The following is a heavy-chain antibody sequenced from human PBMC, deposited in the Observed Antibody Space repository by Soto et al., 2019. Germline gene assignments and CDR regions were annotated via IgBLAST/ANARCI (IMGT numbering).Heavy chain of an antibody. CDR1: GFTVSNNY. CDR2: IYSGADT. CDR3: ARDTSQWLEDYYYYYGMDV. V-gene: IGHV3-53*01. Sequence: GGSLRLSCAAPGFTVSNNYMNWVRQAPGKGLEWVSVIYSGADTYYADSVKGRFTISRDNSKNTLYLQMNSLRAEDTAVYYCARDTSQWLEDYYYYYGMDVWGQGTTVTVSS. J-gene: IGHJ6*02. D-gene: IGHD6-19*01.